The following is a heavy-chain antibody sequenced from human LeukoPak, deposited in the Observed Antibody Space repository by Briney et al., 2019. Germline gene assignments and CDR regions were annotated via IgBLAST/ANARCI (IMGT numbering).Heavy chain of an antibody. CDR1: GFTFSSYW. D-gene: IGHD1-26*01. J-gene: IGHJ6*02. V-gene: IGHV3-74*01. CDR3: ARGRVGYGMDV. CDR2: ISGDGSIT. Sequence: GGSLRLSCAASGFTFSSYWMNWVRQVPGKGLVWVSRISGDGSITTYADSVKGRFTISRDNAKNTLYLQMNSLRAEDTAVFYWARGRVGYGMDVWGQGTTVTVSS.